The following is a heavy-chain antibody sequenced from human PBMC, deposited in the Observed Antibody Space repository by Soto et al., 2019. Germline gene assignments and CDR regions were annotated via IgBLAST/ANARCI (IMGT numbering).Heavy chain of an antibody. V-gene: IGHV1-8*01. CDR3: ARAPPVLRYFDWLPENDY. D-gene: IGHD3-9*01. J-gene: IGHJ4*02. CDR2: MNPNSGNT. Sequence: ASVKVSCKASGYTFTSYDINWVRQATGQGLEWMGWMNPNSGNTGYAQKFQGRVTMTRNTSISTAYMELSSLRSEDTAVYYCARAPPVLRYFDWLPENDYWGQGSLVTVSS. CDR1: GYTFTSYD.